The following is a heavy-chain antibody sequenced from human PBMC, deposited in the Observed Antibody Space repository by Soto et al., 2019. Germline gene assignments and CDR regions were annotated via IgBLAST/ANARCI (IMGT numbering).Heavy chain of an antibody. J-gene: IGHJ6*02. CDR3: ASDETYTRSSKYGTDV. Sequence: NPSETLSLTCTVSGGSISSGGYYWSWIRQHPGKGLEWIGYIYYSGSTYYNPSLKSRVTISVDTSKNHFSLKLSSVTAADTAVYYCASDETYTRSSKYGTDVWAQGSTVTVSS. CDR1: GGSISSGGYY. V-gene: IGHV4-31*03. CDR2: IYYSGST. D-gene: IGHD2-2*02.